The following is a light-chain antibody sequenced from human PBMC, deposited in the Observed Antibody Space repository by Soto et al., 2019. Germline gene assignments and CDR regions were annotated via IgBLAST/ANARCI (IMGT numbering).Light chain of an antibody. Sequence: QTVVTQEPSFSVSPGRTVTLTCGLSSGSVSTSYYPSWYQQTPGQAPRTLMYSTNTRSSGVPDRFSGSILGNKAALTITGAQADDGSDYYCVLYMGSGIGVFGGGTQLTVL. J-gene: IGLJ3*02. CDR3: VLYMGSGIGV. CDR2: STN. V-gene: IGLV8-61*01. CDR1: SGSVSTSYY.